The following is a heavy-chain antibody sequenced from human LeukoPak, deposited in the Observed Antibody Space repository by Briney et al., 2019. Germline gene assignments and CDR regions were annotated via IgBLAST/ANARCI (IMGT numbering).Heavy chain of an antibody. CDR1: DYSISSGYGYY. J-gene: IGHJ6*03. D-gene: IGHD2-2*01. V-gene: IGHV4-38-2*02. CDR3: ARGRQGPAATILLYYYYYYMDV. Sequence: NLSETLSLTCTVSDYSISSGYGYYWGWIRQPPGKGLEWIGNIYHSGITYYNHFNSSLKSRVTISIDTSKNQFSLRLSSVTAADTAVYYCARGRQGPAATILLYYYYYYMDVWGKGTTVTVSS. CDR2: IYHSGIT.